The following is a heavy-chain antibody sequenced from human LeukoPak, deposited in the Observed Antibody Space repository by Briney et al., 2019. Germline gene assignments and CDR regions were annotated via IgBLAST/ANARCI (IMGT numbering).Heavy chain of an antibody. CDR2: ISSSSSYI. J-gene: IGHJ4*02. CDR3: AREGMVATFDY. D-gene: IGHD5-12*01. CDR1: GFTFSSYS. Sequence: GGSLRLSCAASGFTFSSYSMNWVRQAPGKGLEWVSSISSSSSYIYYADSVKGRFTISRDKAKNSLYLQMNSLRAADTAIYYCAREGMVATFDYWGQGTLVTVSS. V-gene: IGHV3-21*01.